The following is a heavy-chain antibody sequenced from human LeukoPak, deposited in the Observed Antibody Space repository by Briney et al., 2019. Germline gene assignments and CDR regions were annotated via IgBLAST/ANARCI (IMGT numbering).Heavy chain of an antibody. V-gene: IGHV4-31*03. CDR1: GGSISSGGYY. J-gene: IGHJ4*02. D-gene: IGHD5-18*01. CDR3: ARDDYSYGYFGY. CDR2: IYYSGST. Sequence: KPSQTLSLTCTVSGGSISSGGYYWSWIRQHPGKGLEWIGYIYYSGSTYYNPSLKSRVTISVDTSKNQFSLKLSSVTAADTAVYYCARDDYSYGYFGYWGQGTLVTVSS.